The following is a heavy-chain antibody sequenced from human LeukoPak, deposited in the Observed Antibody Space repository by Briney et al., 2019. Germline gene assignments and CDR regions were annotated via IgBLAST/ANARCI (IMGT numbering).Heavy chain of an antibody. V-gene: IGHV3-30-3*01. CDR1: GFTFSSYA. D-gene: IGHD6-13*01. CDR2: ISYDGSNK. Sequence: GGSLRLSCAASGFTFSSYAMHWVRQAPGKGLEWVAVISYDGSNKYYADSVKGRFTISRDNSKNTLYLQMNSLRAEDTAVYYCASPPGISAAGHWVDPWGQGTLVTVSS. J-gene: IGHJ5*02. CDR3: ASPPGISAAGHWVDP.